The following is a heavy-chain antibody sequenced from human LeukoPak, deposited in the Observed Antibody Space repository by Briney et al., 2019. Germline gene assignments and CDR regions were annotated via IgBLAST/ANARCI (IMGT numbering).Heavy chain of an antibody. D-gene: IGHD2-8*02. CDR3: AGHHPRNTVDF. CDR1: GGSISSYY. J-gene: IGHJ4*02. CDR2: ISDIGSI. V-gene: IGHV4-59*08. Sequence: SETLSLTCTVSGGSISSYYWSWLRQPPGKGLEWIAYISDIGSINYNPSLKSRVTIPLDTSKNQFSLKLSSVTAADTAVYYCAGHHPRNTVDFWGQGTLVTVSS.